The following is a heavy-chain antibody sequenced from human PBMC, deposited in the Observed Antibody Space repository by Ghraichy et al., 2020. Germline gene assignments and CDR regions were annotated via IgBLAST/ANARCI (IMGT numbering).Heavy chain of an antibody. D-gene: IGHD5-24*01. J-gene: IGHJ4*02. Sequence: SETLSLTCTVSGGSISSYYWSWIRQPPGKGLEWIGYIYYSGSTNYNPSLKSRVTISVDTSKNQFSLKLSSVTAADTAVYYCARLEMATAQSFLYYFDYWGQGTLVTVSS. V-gene: IGHV4-59*08. CDR3: ARLEMATAQSFLYYFDY. CDR2: IYYSGST. CDR1: GGSISSYY.